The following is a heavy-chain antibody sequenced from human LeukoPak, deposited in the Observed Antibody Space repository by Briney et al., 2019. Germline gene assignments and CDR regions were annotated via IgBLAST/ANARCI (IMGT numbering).Heavy chain of an antibody. J-gene: IGHJ3*02. Sequence: ASVKVSCKASGGTFSSYAISWVRQAPGQGLEWMGGIIPIFGTANHAQKFQVRVTITTDESTSTAYMELSSLRSEDTAVYYCARGTGFLEWLSAFDIWGQGTMVTVSS. V-gene: IGHV1-69*05. CDR3: ARGTGFLEWLSAFDI. CDR1: GGTFSSYA. CDR2: IIPIFGTA. D-gene: IGHD3-3*01.